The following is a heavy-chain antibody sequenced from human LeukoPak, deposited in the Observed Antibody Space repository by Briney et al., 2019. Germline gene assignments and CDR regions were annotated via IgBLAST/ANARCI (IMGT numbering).Heavy chain of an antibody. CDR3: ARVGYSSGWTVINDAFDI. J-gene: IGHJ3*02. Sequence: GASVKVSCKASGYTFTSYDINWVRQATGQGLEWMGWINPNSGGTNYAQKFQGRATMTRDTSISTAYMELSRLRSDDTAVYYCARVGYSSGWTVINDAFDIWGQGTMVTVSS. D-gene: IGHD6-19*01. CDR1: GYTFTSYD. CDR2: INPNSGGT. V-gene: IGHV1-2*02.